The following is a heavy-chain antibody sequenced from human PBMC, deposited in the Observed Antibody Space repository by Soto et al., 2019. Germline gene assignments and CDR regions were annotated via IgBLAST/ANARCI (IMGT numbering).Heavy chain of an antibody. Sequence: PGGSLRLSCAASGFTFSNAWMNWVRQAPGKGLEWVGRIKSKTDGGTTDYAAPVKGRFTISRDDSKNTLYLQMNSLKTEDTAVYYCTFYYVSSGYYLQGGAFDIWGQGTMVTVSS. CDR2: IKSKTDGGTT. D-gene: IGHD3-22*01. V-gene: IGHV3-15*07. CDR1: GFTFSNAW. J-gene: IGHJ3*02. CDR3: TFYYVSSGYYLQGGAFDI.